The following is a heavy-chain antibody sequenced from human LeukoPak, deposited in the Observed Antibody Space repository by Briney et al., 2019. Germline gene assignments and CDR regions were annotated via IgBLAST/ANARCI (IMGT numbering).Heavy chain of an antibody. Sequence: GTSLRLSCAASGFTFSSYGMHWVRQAPGEGLEWVAVISYDASKTKHADSVKGRFTISRDNSKNTLYLQMNSLRAEDTAVYYCAELGITMIGGVWGKGTTVTISS. D-gene: IGHD3-10*02. CDR2: ISYDASKT. V-gene: IGHV3-30*18. CDR1: GFTFSSYG. CDR3: AELGITMIGGV. J-gene: IGHJ6*04.